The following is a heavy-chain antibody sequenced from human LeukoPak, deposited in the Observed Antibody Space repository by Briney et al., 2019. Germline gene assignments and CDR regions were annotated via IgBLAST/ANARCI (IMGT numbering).Heavy chain of an antibody. CDR3: ASGYGSGSYGAFDI. D-gene: IGHD3-10*01. Sequence: GGSLRLSCAASGFTFSSYAMHWVRQAPGKGLKWVAVISYDGSNKYYADSVKGRFTISRDNSKNTLYLQMNSLRAEDTAVYYCASGYGSGSYGAFDIWGQGTMVTVSS. V-gene: IGHV3-30*04. CDR1: GFTFSSYA. J-gene: IGHJ3*02. CDR2: ISYDGSNK.